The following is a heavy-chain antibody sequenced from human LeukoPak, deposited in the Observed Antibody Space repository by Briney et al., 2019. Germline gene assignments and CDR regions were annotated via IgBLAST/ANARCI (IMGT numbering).Heavy chain of an antibody. Sequence: ASVKVSCKASGYTFTSYDINWVRQATGQGLEWMGWMNPNSGNTGYAQKFQGRVTMTRNTSKSTAYIELSSLRSEDTAVYYCARDCSSASCDGFDYWGQGTLVTVSS. J-gene: IGHJ4*02. CDR2: MNPNSGNT. CDR3: ARDCSSASCDGFDY. CDR1: GYTFTSYD. V-gene: IGHV1-8*01. D-gene: IGHD2-2*01.